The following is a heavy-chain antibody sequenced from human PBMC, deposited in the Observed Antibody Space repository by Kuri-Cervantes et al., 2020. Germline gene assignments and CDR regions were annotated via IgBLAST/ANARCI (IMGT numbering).Heavy chain of an antibody. Sequence: SETLSLTCTVSGDSMSTYYWSWIRQSPGKGLEWIAHMHHSGRTNDNPSLRSRVTMSTDTSKTQFSLRLDSLTTADTAVYYCARPAPYCSHGTCYSFRNGRAFTVWGQGTMVTVSS. D-gene: IGHD2-15*01. CDR1: GDSMSTYY. V-gene: IGHV4-59*01. CDR2: MHHSGRT. J-gene: IGHJ3*01. CDR3: ARPAPYCSHGTCYSFRNGRAFTV.